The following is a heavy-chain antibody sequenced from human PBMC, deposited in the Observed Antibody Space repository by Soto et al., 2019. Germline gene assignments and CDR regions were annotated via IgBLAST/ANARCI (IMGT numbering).Heavy chain of an antibody. CDR3: ARDRYSNGWVDY. D-gene: IGHD6-19*01. CDR2: IYSSGST. J-gene: IGHJ4*02. V-gene: IGHV4-59*11. CDR1: GGSISSHY. Sequence: PSETLSLTCIVSGGSISSHYWSWIRQPPGKGLEWIGYIYSSGSTNYNPPLKSRVIISVDTSNDQFSLKLSSVTAADTAVYYCARDRYSNGWVDYWGQGTLVTVSS.